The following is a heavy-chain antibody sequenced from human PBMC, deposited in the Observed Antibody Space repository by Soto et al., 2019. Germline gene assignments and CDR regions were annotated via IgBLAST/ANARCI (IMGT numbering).Heavy chain of an antibody. CDR1: GGSISSSSYY. Sequence: QLQLQESGPGLVKPSETLSLTCTVSGGSISSSSYYWGWIRQPPGKGLEWSGSIYYSATTYYNPSLKRRLTISVDTSKNQFPRKLSSVTAADTAVYYCARHRGYYDILTGYYTELNFDYWGQGTLVTVSS. V-gene: IGHV4-39*01. CDR2: IYYSATT. J-gene: IGHJ4*02. D-gene: IGHD3-9*01. CDR3: ARHRGYYDILTGYYTELNFDY.